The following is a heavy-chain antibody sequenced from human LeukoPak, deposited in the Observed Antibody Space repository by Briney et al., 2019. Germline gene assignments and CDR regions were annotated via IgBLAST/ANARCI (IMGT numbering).Heavy chain of an antibody. CDR2: ISAYSGNT. CDR3: ARVIVAGALM. CDR1: GYTFSNFG. J-gene: IGHJ4*02. V-gene: IGHV1-18*04. D-gene: IGHD1-26*01. Sequence: ASVNVSCKASGYTFSNFGITWVRQAPGQGLEWMGWISAYSGNTNYAQKLHGGVTMTTDTSTSTAYMELRSLRSDDTAVYYCARVIVAGALMWGQGTLVTVSS.